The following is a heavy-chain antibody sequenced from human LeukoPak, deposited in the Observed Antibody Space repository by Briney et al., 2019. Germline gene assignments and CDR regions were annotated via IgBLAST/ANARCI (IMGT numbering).Heavy chain of an antibody. J-gene: IGHJ4*02. CDR3: AKNEWELRYFDY. CDR2: ISGSGGST. Sequence: PGGSLRLSCAASGFTFSSYAMSWVRQAPGKGLEWVSAISGSGGSTYYADSVEGRFTISRDNSKNTLYLQMNSLRAEDTAVYYCAKNEWELRYFDYWGQGTLVTVSS. V-gene: IGHV3-23*01. CDR1: GFTFSSYA. D-gene: IGHD1-26*01.